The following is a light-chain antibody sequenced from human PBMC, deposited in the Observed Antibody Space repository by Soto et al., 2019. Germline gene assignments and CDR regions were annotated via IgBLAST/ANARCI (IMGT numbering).Light chain of an antibody. CDR1: QSVYSN. V-gene: IGKV3-15*01. J-gene: IGKJ1*01. CDR2: GAS. CDR3: QQYNNWPPWT. Sequence: EIVMTQSPATLSVSPGERATLSCRASQSVYSNLAGYQQKPGQAPRLLIYGASTRATGIPARFSGSGSGTEFTLTISSLQSEDFAVYYCQQYNNWPPWTFGQGTKVEIK.